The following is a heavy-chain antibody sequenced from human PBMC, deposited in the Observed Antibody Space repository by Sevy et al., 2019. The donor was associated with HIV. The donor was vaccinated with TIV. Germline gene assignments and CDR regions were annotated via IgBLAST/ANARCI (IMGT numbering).Heavy chain of an antibody. CDR3: TKRGGDGHRIWADALDL. Sequence: GGSLRLSCAASGFPFSGYGMNWVRQAPGRGLEWVSSISHNGLGTYYADSVRGRFTISRDNSKNTLSLQMNNLRAEDTAIYFCTKRGGDGHRIWADALDLWGQGTMVTVSS. J-gene: IGHJ3*01. D-gene: IGHD2-21*01. CDR2: ISHNGLGT. V-gene: IGHV3-23*01. CDR1: GFPFSGYG.